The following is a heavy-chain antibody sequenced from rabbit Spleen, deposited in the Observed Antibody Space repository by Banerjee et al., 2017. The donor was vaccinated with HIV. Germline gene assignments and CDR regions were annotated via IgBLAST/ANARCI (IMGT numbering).Heavy chain of an antibody. CDR2: IGAGVTYTT. J-gene: IGHJ4*01. Sequence: QQQLEESGGGLVKPGGTLTLTCTASGFSFSSGYYMCWVRQPPGKGPEWIACIGAGVTYTTYYATWAKGRFTISKTSSTTVTLQMNSLTAADTATYFCVRDQAGYVGFGPFYFNLWGQGTLVTVS. CDR1: GFSFSSGYY. V-gene: IGHV1S45*01. CDR3: VRDQAGYVGFGPFYFNL. D-gene: IGHD4-2*01.